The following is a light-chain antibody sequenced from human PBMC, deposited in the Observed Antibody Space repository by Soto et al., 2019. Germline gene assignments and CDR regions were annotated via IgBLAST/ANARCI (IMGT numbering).Light chain of an antibody. CDR3: CSYAGSYTWV. CDR2: AVN. J-gene: IGLJ3*02. CDR1: SSDVGSYNY. V-gene: IGLV2-11*01. Sequence: QSALTQPRSVSGSPGKSVTISCTGTSSDVGSYNYVSWYQQHPGKVPKLMIYAVNKRPSGIFDRFSGSKSGNTASLTISGLQAEDEADYYCCSYAGSYTWVFGGGTKLTVL.